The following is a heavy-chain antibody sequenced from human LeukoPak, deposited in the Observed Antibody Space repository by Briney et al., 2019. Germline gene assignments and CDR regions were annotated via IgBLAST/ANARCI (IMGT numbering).Heavy chain of an antibody. V-gene: IGHV1-18*01. CDR2: ISAYNGNT. Sequence: ASVKVSCKATGHTFTSYGISLVRQAPGQGLEWMGWISAYNGNTNYAQKLQGRVTMTTDTSTSTAYMELRSLRSDDTAVYYCARLSSSWYFTFLDYWGQGTLVTVSS. J-gene: IGHJ4*02. CDR3: ARLSSSWYFTFLDY. D-gene: IGHD6-13*01. CDR1: GHTFTSYG.